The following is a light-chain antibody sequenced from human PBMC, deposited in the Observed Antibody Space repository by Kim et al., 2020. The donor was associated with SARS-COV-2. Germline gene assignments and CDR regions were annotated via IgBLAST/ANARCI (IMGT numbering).Light chain of an antibody. V-gene: IGKV3-15*01. Sequence: VAPGERATLSCRASQSVSSNLAWYQQKPGQAPGLLIYGASTRATGIPARFSGSGSGTEFTLTISSLQSEGFAVYYCQQYNNWPWTFGQGTKVDIK. CDR1: QSVSSN. J-gene: IGKJ1*01. CDR2: GAS. CDR3: QQYNNWPWT.